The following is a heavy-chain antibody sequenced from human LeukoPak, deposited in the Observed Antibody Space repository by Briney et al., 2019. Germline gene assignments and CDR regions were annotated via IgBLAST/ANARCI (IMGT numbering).Heavy chain of an antibody. J-gene: IGHJ5*02. V-gene: IGHV3-23*01. CDR2: ISGGGGST. CDR3: ARDQDSSGWGGWFDP. CDR1: GFTFTDYY. D-gene: IGHD6-19*01. Sequence: GGSLRLSCAASGFTFTDYYMSWIRQAPGKGLEWVSAISGGGGSTYYADSVKGRFTISRDNSKNTLYLQMNSLRAEDTAVYYCARDQDSSGWGGWFDPWGQGTLVTVSS.